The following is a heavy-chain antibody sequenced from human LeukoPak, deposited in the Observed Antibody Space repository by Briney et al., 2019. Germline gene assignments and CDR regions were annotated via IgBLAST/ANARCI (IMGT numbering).Heavy chain of an antibody. CDR1: GHTLTSYF. CDR2: INPSGGST. Sequence: ASVKVSCKASGHTLTSYFIHWVRQAPGQGLEWMGIINPSGGSTSYAQKFQGRVTMTRDTSTSTVYMELSSLRSEDTAVYYCARDQDWNYAFDIWGQGTMVTVSS. J-gene: IGHJ3*02. V-gene: IGHV1-46*01. CDR3: ARDQDWNYAFDI. D-gene: IGHD1-7*01.